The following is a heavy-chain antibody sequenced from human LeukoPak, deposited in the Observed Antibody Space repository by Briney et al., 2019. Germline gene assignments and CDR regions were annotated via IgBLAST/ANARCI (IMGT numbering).Heavy chain of an antibody. CDR3: ARGGYDSSGYYYY. CDR1: GYSISSGYY. CDR2: IYHSGST. Sequence: SETLSLTCTVSGYSISSGYYWGRIRQPPGKGLEGIGSIYHSGSTYYNPSLKSRVTISVDTSKSQFSLKLSSVTAADTAVYYCARGGYDSSGYYYYWGQGTLVTVSS. J-gene: IGHJ4*02. D-gene: IGHD3-22*01. V-gene: IGHV4-38-2*02.